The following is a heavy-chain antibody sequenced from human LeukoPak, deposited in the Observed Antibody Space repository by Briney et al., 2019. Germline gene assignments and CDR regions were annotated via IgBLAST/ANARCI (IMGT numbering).Heavy chain of an antibody. V-gene: IGHV1-18*01. Sequence: GASVKVSCKASGYTFTSYGISWVRQAPGQGLEWMGWISAYNGNTNYAQKLQGRVTITTDTSTSTAYMELRSLRSDDTAVYYCARDIVVVPAAPRRYFQHWGQGTLVTVSS. CDR3: ARDIVVVPAAPRRYFQH. CDR2: ISAYNGNT. CDR1: GYTFTSYG. D-gene: IGHD2-2*01. J-gene: IGHJ1*01.